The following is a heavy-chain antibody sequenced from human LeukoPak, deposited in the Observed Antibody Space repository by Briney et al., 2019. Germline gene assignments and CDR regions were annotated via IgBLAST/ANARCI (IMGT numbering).Heavy chain of an antibody. D-gene: IGHD3-22*01. Sequence: GGSLRLSCAASGFTFSSYDMHWVRQATGKGLEWVSAIGTAGDTYYPGSVKGRFTISRDNSKNTLYLQMNSLRAEDTAVYYCAKPYSGYYPSYFDYWGQGTLVTVSS. V-gene: IGHV3-13*01. CDR2: IGTAGDT. J-gene: IGHJ4*02. CDR1: GFTFSSYD. CDR3: AKPYSGYYPSYFDY.